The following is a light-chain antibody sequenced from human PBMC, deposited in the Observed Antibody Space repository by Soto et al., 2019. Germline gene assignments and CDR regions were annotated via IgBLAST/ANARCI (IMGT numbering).Light chain of an antibody. Sequence: AIQLTQSPSSLSASVGDRVTITCRASQGISRALAWYQQKPGKGPKLLMYDASSLESGVSSRFSGSGSGTDFTLTISSLQPEDFATYYCQQFNSYPLTFGGGTKVEIK. J-gene: IGKJ4*01. CDR3: QQFNSYPLT. V-gene: IGKV1-13*02. CDR1: QGISRA. CDR2: DAS.